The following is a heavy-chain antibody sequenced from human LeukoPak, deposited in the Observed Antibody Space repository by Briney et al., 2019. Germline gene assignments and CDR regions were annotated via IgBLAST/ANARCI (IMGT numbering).Heavy chain of an antibody. Sequence: GGSLRLSCAASGFTFSSYSMNWVRQAPGKGLEWVAVIWYDGSNKYYADSVKGRFTISRDNSKNTLYLQMNSLRAEDTAVYYCARERVAVAGTLRRYYFDYWGQGTLVTVSS. V-gene: IGHV3-33*08. CDR2: IWYDGSNK. CDR1: GFTFSSYS. D-gene: IGHD6-19*01. J-gene: IGHJ4*02. CDR3: ARERVAVAGTLRRYYFDY.